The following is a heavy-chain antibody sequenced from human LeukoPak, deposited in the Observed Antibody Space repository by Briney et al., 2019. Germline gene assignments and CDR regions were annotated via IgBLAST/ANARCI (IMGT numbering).Heavy chain of an antibody. CDR1: GLTLSSYG. D-gene: IGHD6-13*01. CDR3: AREATAGYSSSWYSYYYYYMDV. Sequence: GGSLRLSCVASGLTLSSYGMHWVRQAPGKGLEWVAFIRFDGSNKFYADSVRGRFTISRDNSKNTLYLQMNSLRAEDTAVYYCAREATAGYSSSWYSYYYYYMDVWGKGTTVTVSS. CDR2: IRFDGSNK. V-gene: IGHV3-30*02. J-gene: IGHJ6*03.